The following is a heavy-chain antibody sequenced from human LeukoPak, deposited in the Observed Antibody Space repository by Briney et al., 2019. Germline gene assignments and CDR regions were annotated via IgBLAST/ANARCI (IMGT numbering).Heavy chain of an antibody. J-gene: IGHJ4*02. D-gene: IGHD1-1*01. CDR2: ISSNGGST. CDR3: VKVGAYNWNDGPFDY. CDR1: GFTFSSYA. Sequence: GGSLRLSCLASGFTFSSYAMHWVRQAPGKGLEYVSAISSNGGSTYYADSVKGRFTISRDNSKNTLYLQMSSLRAEDTAVYYCVKVGAYNWNDGPFDYWGQGTLVTVSS. V-gene: IGHV3-64D*09.